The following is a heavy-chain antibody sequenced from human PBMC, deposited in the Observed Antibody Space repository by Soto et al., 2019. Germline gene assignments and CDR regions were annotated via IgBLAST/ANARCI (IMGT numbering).Heavy chain of an antibody. CDR1: GAALNSGNYY. CDR2: IYVTGAV. J-gene: IGHJ5*02. D-gene: IGHD2-21*01. CDR3: ARLRIATNNYKWFDP. Sequence: SETLSLTCSVSGAALNSGNYYWSWIRQVPGKGLEWIGHIYVTGAVDYNPSLRDRITISQDTSEGQFSLNLRLVTAADTAVYYCARLRIATNNYKWFDPWGQGTLVTVSS. V-gene: IGHV4-31*03.